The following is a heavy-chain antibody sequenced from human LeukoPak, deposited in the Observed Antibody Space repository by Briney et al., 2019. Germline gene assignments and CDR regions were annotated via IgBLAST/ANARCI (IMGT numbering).Heavy chain of an antibody. CDR3: ARRDIVVVPAAIFGAFDI. CDR1: GFTFDDYG. J-gene: IGHJ3*02. D-gene: IGHD2-2*02. CDR2: INWNGGST. Sequence: GGTLRLSCAASGFTFDDYGMSWVRQAPGKGLEWVSGINWNGGSTGYADSVKGRFTISRDNAKNSLYLQMNSLRAEDTALYYCARRDIVVVPAAIFGAFDIWGQGTMVTVSS. V-gene: IGHV3-20*04.